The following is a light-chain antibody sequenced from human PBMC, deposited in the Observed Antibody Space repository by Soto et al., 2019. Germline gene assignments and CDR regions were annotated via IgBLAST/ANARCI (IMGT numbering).Light chain of an antibody. V-gene: IGKV3-20*01. J-gene: IGKJ1*01. Sequence: EIVLTQSPGTLSLSPGERATLSCRASQSVPKNYLAWYQQEPGQAPRHLIYGASSRATGTPDRFSGSGSGTDFTLTISRLVPEDFAVYYCHQYASSPHTFGQGTKVEIK. CDR3: HQYASSPHT. CDR1: QSVPKNY. CDR2: GAS.